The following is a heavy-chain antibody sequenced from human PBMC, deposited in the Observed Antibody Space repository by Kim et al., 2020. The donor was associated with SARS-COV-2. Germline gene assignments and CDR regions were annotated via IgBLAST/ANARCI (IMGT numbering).Heavy chain of an antibody. CDR3: ARVSGVNAYYFDY. V-gene: IGHV4-4*02. CDR1: GGSISSSNW. D-gene: IGHD2-8*01. J-gene: IGHJ4*02. Sequence: SETLSLTCAVSGGSISSSNWWSWVRQPPGKGLEWIGEIYHSGSTNYNPSLKSRVTISVDKSKNQFSLKLSSVTAADTAVYYCARVSGVNAYYFDYWGQGTLVTVSS. CDR2: IYHSGST.